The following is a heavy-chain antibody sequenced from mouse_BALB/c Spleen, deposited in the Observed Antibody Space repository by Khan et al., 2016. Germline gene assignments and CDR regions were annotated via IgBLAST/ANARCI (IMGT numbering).Heavy chain of an antibody. Sequence: QVQLQQSGPGLVAPSQSLSITCTVSGFSLTTYGVHWIRQPPGKGLEWLGVIWAGGSTNYNSALMSRLSITKDNSKSQVFLKMNSLQTDDTAMYYCARGYGNYVSYAMDYWGQGTSVTVSS. D-gene: IGHD2-1*01. CDR1: GFSLTTYG. J-gene: IGHJ4*01. CDR2: IWAGGST. V-gene: IGHV2-9*02. CDR3: ARGYGNYVSYAMDY.